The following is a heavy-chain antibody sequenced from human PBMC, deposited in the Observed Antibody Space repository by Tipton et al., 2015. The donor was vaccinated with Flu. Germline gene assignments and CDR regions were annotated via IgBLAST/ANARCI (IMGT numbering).Heavy chain of an antibody. V-gene: IGHV3-11*01. J-gene: IGHJ6*02. CDR1: GFTFSDDY. D-gene: IGHD3-3*01. Sequence: SLRLSCAASGFTFSDDYMSWIRQAPGKGLEWISLISSSASTINYADSVKGRFTISRDNAKNSLYLQMNSLRAEDTAVYYCARDHPPSITVLGEITDYFGMDVWGQGTTVTVSS. CDR3: ARDHPPSITVLGEITDYFGMDV. CDR2: ISSSASTI.